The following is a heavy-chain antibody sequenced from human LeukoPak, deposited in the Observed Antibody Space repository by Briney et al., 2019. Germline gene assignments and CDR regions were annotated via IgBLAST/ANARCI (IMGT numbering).Heavy chain of an antibody. CDR3: ARILVRGVIDY. D-gene: IGHD3-10*01. V-gene: IGHV4-39*07. Sequence: PSETLSLICTVSGGSISSSSYYWGWIRQPPGKGLEWIGSIYYSGSTYYNPSLKSRVTISVDTSKNQFSLKLSSVTAADTAVYYCARILVRGVIDYWGQGTLVTVSS. CDR2: IYYSGST. J-gene: IGHJ4*02. CDR1: GGSISSSSYY.